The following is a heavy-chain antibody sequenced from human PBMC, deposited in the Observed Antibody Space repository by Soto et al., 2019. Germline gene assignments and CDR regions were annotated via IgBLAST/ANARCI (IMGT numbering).Heavy chain of an antibody. D-gene: IGHD2-15*01. Sequence: QLQLQESGSGLVKPSQTLSLTCAVSGGSISSGGYSRSWIRQPPGKGLEWIGYIYHSGSTYYNPSLKSRVTISVDRSKNQFSLKLSSVTAADTAVYYCAKGGWCSGGSCYTAFDIWGQGTMVTVSS. V-gene: IGHV4-30-2*01. CDR2: IYHSGST. CDR1: GGSISSGGYS. J-gene: IGHJ3*02. CDR3: AKGGWCSGGSCYTAFDI.